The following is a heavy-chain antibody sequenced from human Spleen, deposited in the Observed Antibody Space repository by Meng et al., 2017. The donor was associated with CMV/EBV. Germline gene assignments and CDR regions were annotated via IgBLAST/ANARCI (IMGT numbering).Heavy chain of an antibody. Sequence: SRHYWVWIRQAPGKGPGCSGSVYYGGNTYYNPSPNSRVTISVDTSNNQFSLKLTSVTAADTALYYCARGFSSSWYLGGQLKGVKFDPWGQGTLVTVSS. V-gene: IGHV4-39*01. CDR1: SRHY. J-gene: IGHJ5*02. CDR2: VYYGGNT. D-gene: IGHD6-13*01. CDR3: ARGFSSSWYLGGQLKGVKFDP.